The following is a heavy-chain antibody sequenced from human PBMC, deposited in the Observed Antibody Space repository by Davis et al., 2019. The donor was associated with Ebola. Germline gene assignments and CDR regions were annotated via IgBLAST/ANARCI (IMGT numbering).Heavy chain of an antibody. CDR2: ISAYNGNT. D-gene: IGHD3-3*01. CDR1: GYTFTSYG. J-gene: IGHJ4*02. V-gene: IGHV1-18*01. CDR3: ARAVLRFLEWSKTHFDY. Sequence: ASVKVSCKASGYTFTSYGISWVRQAPGQGLEWMGWISAYNGNTNYAQKLQGRVTMTTDTSTSTAYMELRSLRSDDTAVYYCARAVLRFLEWSKTHFDYWGQGTLVTVSS.